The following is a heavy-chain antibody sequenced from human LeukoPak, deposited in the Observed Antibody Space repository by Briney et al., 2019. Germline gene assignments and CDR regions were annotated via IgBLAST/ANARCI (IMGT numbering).Heavy chain of an antibody. J-gene: IGHJ4*02. CDR2: IKSKTDGGTT. V-gene: IGHV3-15*01. CDR3: TTSTREDFDY. CDR1: GFTFRNAG. Sequence: PGGSLRLSCAASGFTFRNAGMSGVRRAPGKGREGGGRIKSKTDGGTTDHAAPVKGRFTISRDDSKNTLYLQMNSLKTEDTAVYYCTTSTREDFDYWGQGTLVTVSS.